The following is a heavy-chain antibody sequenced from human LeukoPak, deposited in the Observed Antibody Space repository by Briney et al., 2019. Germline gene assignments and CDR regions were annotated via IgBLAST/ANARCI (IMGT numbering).Heavy chain of an antibody. CDR2: ICTGGST. CDR1: GFTVSSNY. CDR3: ALSNYYYYIDV. D-gene: IGHD3-16*02. V-gene: IGHV3-66*01. Sequence: GGSLRLSCAASGFTVSSNYINWVRQAPGKGLEWVSVICTGGSTYYTDSVKGRFTISRDNSKNTLYLQMNSLRAEDTAVYYCALSNYYYYIDVWGKGTTVTISS. J-gene: IGHJ6*03.